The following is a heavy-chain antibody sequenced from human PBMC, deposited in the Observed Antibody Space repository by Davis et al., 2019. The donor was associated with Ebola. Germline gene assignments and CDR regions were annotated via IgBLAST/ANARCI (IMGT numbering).Heavy chain of an antibody. D-gene: IGHD6-19*01. CDR2: ISSSSSYI. Sequence: GGSLRLSCAASGFTFSSYSMHWVRQAPGKGLEWVSSISSSSSYIYYADSVKGRFTISRDNSKNTFNLQMNSLTAEDKAVYYCARDIGYSDGWPDYYYYGMDVWGQGTTVTVPS. CDR3: ARDIGYSDGWPDYYYYGMDV. J-gene: IGHJ6*02. V-gene: IGHV3-21*01. CDR1: GFTFSSYS.